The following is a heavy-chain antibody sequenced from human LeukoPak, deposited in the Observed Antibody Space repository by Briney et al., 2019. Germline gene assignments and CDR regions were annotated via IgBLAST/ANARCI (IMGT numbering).Heavy chain of an antibody. V-gene: IGHV3-7*03. CDR2: IRQDGGVK. Sequence: PGGSLRLSCAASGFTFSSYWMTWVRQAPGKGLEGVANIRQDGGVKYYMDSAKGRFTLSRDNDKSSLYLQMKSLRVEETAMYFCARTVVVVVGASDYFDYWGQGTLVTVSS. CDR3: ARTVVVVVGASDYFDY. CDR1: GFTFSSYW. J-gene: IGHJ4*02. D-gene: IGHD2-2*01.